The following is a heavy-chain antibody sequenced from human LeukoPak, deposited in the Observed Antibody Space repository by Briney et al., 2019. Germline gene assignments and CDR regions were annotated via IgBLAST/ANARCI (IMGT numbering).Heavy chain of an antibody. CDR2: IKSKTDGGTT. CDR1: GFTFSNAW. V-gene: IGHV3-15*01. J-gene: IGHJ6*03. Sequence: PGGSLRLSCAASGFTFSNAWMSWVRQAPGKGLEWVGRIKSKTDGGTTDYAAPVKGRFTISRDDSKNTLYLQMNSLKTEDTAVYYCTTDRGRGCSSTSCYWRYYYYYMDVWGKGTTVTVSS. D-gene: IGHD2-2*01. CDR3: TTDRGRGCSSTSCYWRYYYYYMDV.